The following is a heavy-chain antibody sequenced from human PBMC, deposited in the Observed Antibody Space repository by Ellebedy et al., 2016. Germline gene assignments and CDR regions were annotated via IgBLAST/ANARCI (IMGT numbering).Heavy chain of an antibody. CDR2: IIPIFGTA. D-gene: IGHD5-12*01. V-gene: IGHV1-69*13. CDR3: ARLYSGYDHGGLDV. CDR1: GGTFSSYA. Sequence: SVKVSCXASGGTFSSYAISWVRQAPGQGLEWMGGIIPIFGTANYAQKFQGRVTITADESTSTAYMELSSLRSEDTAVYYCARLYSGYDHGGLDVWGQGTTVTVSS. J-gene: IGHJ6*02.